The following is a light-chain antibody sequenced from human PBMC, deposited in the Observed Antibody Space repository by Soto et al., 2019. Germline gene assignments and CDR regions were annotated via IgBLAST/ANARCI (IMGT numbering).Light chain of an antibody. Sequence: EIVLTQSPATLSLSPGARAPLSCRASQSISSFLAWYQQKPGQAPRLLIYGASNRATGIPARFSGSGSGTDFTLTISSLEPEDFAVYYCHQRGSWPRGTFGQGTKVDIK. J-gene: IGKJ1*01. V-gene: IGKV3-11*01. CDR2: GAS. CDR1: QSISSF. CDR3: HQRGSWPRGT.